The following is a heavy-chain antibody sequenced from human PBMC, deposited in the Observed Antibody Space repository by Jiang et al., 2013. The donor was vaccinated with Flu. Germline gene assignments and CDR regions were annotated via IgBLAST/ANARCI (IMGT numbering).Heavy chain of an antibody. D-gene: IGHD3-10*01. J-gene: IGHJ4*02. CDR2: ISHTGTT. CDR3: ATTTGN. Sequence: LLKPSETLSLTCSASGYSISSGYYWGWVRQPPGKGLEWIGSISHTGTTYYNPSLKTRLTISSDTSKNQFSLMLTSVTAADTAVYYCATTTGNWGQGTLVTVSS. CDR1: GYSISSGYY. V-gene: IGHV4-38-2*02.